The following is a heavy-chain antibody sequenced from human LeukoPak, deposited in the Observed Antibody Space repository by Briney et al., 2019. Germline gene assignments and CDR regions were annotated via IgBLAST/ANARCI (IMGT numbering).Heavy chain of an antibody. CDR2: IYYSGST. D-gene: IGHD6-6*01. CDR1: GGSISSYS. Sequence: SETLSLTCTVSGGSISSYSWSWIRQPPGKGLEWIGYIYYSGSTNYNPSLKSRVTISVDTSKNQFSLKLSSVTAADTAVYYCARREKLVFDYWGQGTLVTVSS. CDR3: ARREKLVFDY. V-gene: IGHV4-59*08. J-gene: IGHJ4*02.